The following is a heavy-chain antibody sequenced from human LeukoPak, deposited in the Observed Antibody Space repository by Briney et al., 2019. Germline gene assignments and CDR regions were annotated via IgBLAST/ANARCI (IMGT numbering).Heavy chain of an antibody. V-gene: IGHV3-7*01. D-gene: IGHD2-2*01. Sequence: GGSLRLSCAASGFTFNTYWMSWVRQAPGKGLEWVAKIKPDGSEKSYVDSVKGRFTISRDNAENSVYLQMNSLRVEDTAVYYCARSQLADIYWGQGALVTVSS. CDR3: ARSQLADIY. CDR1: GFTFNTYW. CDR2: IKPDGSEK. J-gene: IGHJ4*02.